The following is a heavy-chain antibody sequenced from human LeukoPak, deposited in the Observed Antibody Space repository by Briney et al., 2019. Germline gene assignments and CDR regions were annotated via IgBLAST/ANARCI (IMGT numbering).Heavy chain of an antibody. V-gene: IGHV4-38-2*01. Sequence: SETLSLTCAVSGYSISSGYYWGWIRQPPGKGLEWIGSIYHSGSTNYNPPLKSRVTMSVDTSKNQFSLKLNSVTAADTAVYYCASQDYSSGWYYFDYWGQGTLVTVSS. J-gene: IGHJ4*02. CDR1: GYSISSGYY. CDR3: ASQDYSSGWYYFDY. D-gene: IGHD6-19*01. CDR2: IYHSGST.